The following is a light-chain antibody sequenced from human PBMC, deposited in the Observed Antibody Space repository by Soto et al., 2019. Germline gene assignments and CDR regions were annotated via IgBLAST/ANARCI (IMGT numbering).Light chain of an antibody. J-gene: IGLJ3*02. V-gene: IGLV1-47*01. CDR1: SSNIGSNY. CDR2: RNN. Sequence: QSVLTQPPSASGTPGQRVTISCSGSSSNIGSNYVYWYQQLPGTAPKLLIYRNNQRPSGVPDRFSGSKSGTSASLAISGLRSEDEADYYCAAWDDSLRKWVFGGGTKLTV. CDR3: AAWDDSLRKWV.